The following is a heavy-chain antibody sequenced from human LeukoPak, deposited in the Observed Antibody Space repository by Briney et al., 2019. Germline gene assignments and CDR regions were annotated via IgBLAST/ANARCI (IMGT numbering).Heavy chain of an antibody. J-gene: IGHJ4*02. CDR3: ARLIWYNSSWYGGYYFDY. Sequence: SETLSLTCTVSGGSISSGDYYWSWIRQPPGKGLEWIGSIYYSGNTYYNPSLKSRVTISVDTSKNQFSLKLSSVTAADTAVYYCARLIWYNSSWYGGYYFDYWGQGTLVTVSS. CDR1: GGSISSGDYY. CDR2: IYYSGNT. V-gene: IGHV4-39*01. D-gene: IGHD6-13*01.